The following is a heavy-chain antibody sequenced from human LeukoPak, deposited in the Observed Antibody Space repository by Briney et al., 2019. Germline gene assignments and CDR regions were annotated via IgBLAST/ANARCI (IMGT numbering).Heavy chain of an antibody. Sequence: GASVTVSCKTSGGTFSSYAISWVRLAPGQGLEWMGRIVPSLDITHYAQKFQGRVTLTADKSTTTAYMELNSLRSEDTAVYYCARGYEQLVGWFDPWGQGTLVTVSS. CDR3: ARGYEQLVGWFDP. V-gene: IGHV1-69*04. CDR1: GGTFSSYA. D-gene: IGHD6-6*01. CDR2: IVPSLDIT. J-gene: IGHJ5*02.